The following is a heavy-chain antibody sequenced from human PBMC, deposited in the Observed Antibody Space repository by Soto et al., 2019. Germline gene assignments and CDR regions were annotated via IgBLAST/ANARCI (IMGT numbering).Heavy chain of an antibody. Sequence: QVQLVQSGAEVKKPGSSVKVSCKASGGTFNRYAISWVRQAPGQGLEWMGGIIPIFGIGNDAQRFQGRVTITADESTGTAYMELSSLRSEDTAVYYCARSAITLFGVVSIPPHYYSEMDVWGQGTTVSVPS. CDR2: IIPIFGIG. CDR3: ARSAITLFGVVSIPPHYYSEMDV. J-gene: IGHJ6*02. V-gene: IGHV1-69*01. D-gene: IGHD3-3*01. CDR1: GGTFNRYA.